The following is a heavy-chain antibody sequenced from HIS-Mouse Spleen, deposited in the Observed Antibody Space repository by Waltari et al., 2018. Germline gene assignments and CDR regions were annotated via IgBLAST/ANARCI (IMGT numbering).Heavy chain of an antibody. Sequence: QVQLVQSGAEVKKPGASVKVPCKASGYTFTGYYMPWVRPAPGQGLEWMGWINPNSGGTNYAQKCQGRVTMTRDTSISTAYMELSRLRSDDTAVYYCARDTAHDSSSSLDYWGQGTLVTVSS. D-gene: IGHD6-6*01. V-gene: IGHV1-2*02. CDR3: ARDTAHDSSSSLDY. CDR1: GYTFTGYY. J-gene: IGHJ4*02. CDR2: INPNSGGT.